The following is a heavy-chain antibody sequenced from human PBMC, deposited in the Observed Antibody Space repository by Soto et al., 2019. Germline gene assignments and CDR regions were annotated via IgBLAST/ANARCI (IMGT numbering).Heavy chain of an antibody. CDR2: ISYDGSNK. CDR3: AKEGEYYYDSSGSFPDY. J-gene: IGHJ4*02. Sequence: PGGSLRLSXAASGFTFSSYGMHWVRQAPGKGLEWVAVISYDGSNKYYADSVKGRFTISRDNSKNTLYLQMNSLRAEDTAVYYCAKEGEYYYDSSGSFPDYWGQGTLVTVSS. V-gene: IGHV3-30*18. D-gene: IGHD3-22*01. CDR1: GFTFSSYG.